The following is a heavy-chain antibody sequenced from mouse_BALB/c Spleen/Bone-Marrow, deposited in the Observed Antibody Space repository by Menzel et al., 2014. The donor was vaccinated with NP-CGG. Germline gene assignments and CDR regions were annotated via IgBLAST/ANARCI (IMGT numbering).Heavy chain of an antibody. J-gene: IGHJ3*01. Sequence: EVQLQQSGAELVKPGASVKLSCTASGFNIKDTYMHWVKQRPEQGLEWIGRIDPANGNTKYDPKFQGKATITADTSSNPAYLQLSSLTSEDTAVYYCAFYYYGSSLFAYWGQGTLVTVSA. CDR3: AFYYYGSSLFAY. CDR2: IDPANGNT. CDR1: GFNIKDTY. D-gene: IGHD1-1*01. V-gene: IGHV14-3*02.